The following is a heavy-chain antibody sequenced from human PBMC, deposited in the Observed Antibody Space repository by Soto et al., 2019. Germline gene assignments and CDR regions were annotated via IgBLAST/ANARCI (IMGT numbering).Heavy chain of an antibody. CDR2: ISVYSGNT. CDR1: GYTFRNYV. V-gene: IGHV1-18*01. Sequence: QVQLVQSGAEVKEPGASVKVSCKATGYTFRNYVIRWVRQAPGQGLEWMGWISVYSGNTDYARKLQGRVTMSTDNSTSTIYMELRSLRFDDTAIYYCASGRGTTSSDGAFDFWGQGTKVTVS. CDR3: ASGRGTTSSDGAFDF. J-gene: IGHJ3*01. D-gene: IGHD1-26*01.